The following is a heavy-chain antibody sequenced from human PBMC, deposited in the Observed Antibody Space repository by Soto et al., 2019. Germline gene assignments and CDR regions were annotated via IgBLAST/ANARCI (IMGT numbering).Heavy chain of an antibody. Sequence: GASVKVSCKASGYTFSGFYMHWVRQAPGQGLEWMGWINPNSGGTKSAEKFQGRVTMTWDTSLSTAYMEVGSLTSHDTAIYYCARGNPFNYAGFDVWGQGTTVTVSS. D-gene: IGHD3-16*01. J-gene: IGHJ6*02. CDR1: GYTFSGFY. CDR3: ARGNPFNYAGFDV. V-gene: IGHV1-2*02. CDR2: INPNSGGT.